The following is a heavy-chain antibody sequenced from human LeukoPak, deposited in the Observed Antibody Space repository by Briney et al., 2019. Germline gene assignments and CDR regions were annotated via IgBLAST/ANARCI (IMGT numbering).Heavy chain of an antibody. CDR2: IKSKNDGGTR. V-gene: IGHV3-15*01. J-gene: IGHJ4*02. CDR3: TTDFSYYYDSSGYYYVDY. CDR1: GFTLSNGW. D-gene: IGHD3-22*01. Sequence: GGSLRLSCAASGFTLSNGWMSWVRQAPGKGLEWVGRIKSKNDGGTREYAACVKGRFTISRDDSKNTLYLQMNSLKTEDTDVYYCTTDFSYYYDSSGYYYVDYWGQGTLVTVSS.